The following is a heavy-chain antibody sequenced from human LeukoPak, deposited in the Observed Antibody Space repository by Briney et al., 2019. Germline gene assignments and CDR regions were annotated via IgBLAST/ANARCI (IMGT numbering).Heavy chain of an antibody. CDR3: ARGFSEDYGDYFDY. V-gene: IGHV3-53*01. CDR2: IYSGGST. D-gene: IGHD4-17*01. Sequence: PGGSLRLSCAASGFTVSSNYMSWVRQAPGKGLEWVSVIYSGGSTYYADSVKGRFTISRDNSKNTLYLQMNSLRAEDTAVYYCARGFSEDYGDYFDYWGQGTLVTVSS. CDR1: GFTVSSNY. J-gene: IGHJ4*02.